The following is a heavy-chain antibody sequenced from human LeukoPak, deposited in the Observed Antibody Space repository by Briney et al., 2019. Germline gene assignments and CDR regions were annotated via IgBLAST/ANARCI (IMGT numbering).Heavy chain of an antibody. V-gene: IGHV3-21*01. J-gene: IGHJ6*02. CDR1: GFTFSSYI. CDR2: ISSSSSYI. Sequence: GGSLRLSCAASGFTFSSYIMNWVRQAPGKGLEWVSSISSSSSYIYYADSVKGRFTISRDNAKNSLYLQMNSLRAEDTAVYYCAREVRREIYGMDVWGQGTTVTVSS. CDR3: AREVRREIYGMDV. D-gene: IGHD1-26*01.